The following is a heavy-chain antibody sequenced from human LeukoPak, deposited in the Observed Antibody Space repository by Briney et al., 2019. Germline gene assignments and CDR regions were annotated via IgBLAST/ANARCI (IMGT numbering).Heavy chain of an antibody. CDR3: AYDGSGYYRPGYYMDA. J-gene: IGHJ6*03. V-gene: IGHV4-59*01. CDR2: IYYSGST. D-gene: IGHD3-22*01. Sequence: KPSETLSLTCTVSGGSISSYYWSWIRQPPGKGLEWIGYIYYSGSTNYNPSLKSRVTISVDTSKNQFSLKLSSVTAADTAVYYCAYDGSGYYRPGYYMDAWGKGTTVTVSS. CDR1: GGSISSYY.